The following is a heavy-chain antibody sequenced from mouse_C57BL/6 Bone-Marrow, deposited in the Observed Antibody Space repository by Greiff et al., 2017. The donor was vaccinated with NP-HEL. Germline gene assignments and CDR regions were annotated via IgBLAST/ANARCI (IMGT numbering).Heavy chain of an antibody. J-gene: IGHJ3*01. Sequence: EVQLKESGPGLVKPSQSLSLTCSVTGYSITSGYYWNWIRQFPGNKLEWMGYISYDGSNNYNPSLKNRISITRDTSKNQFFLKLNSVTTEDTATYYCAKTAQATFAYWGQGTLVTVSA. CDR1: GYSITSGYY. CDR3: AKTAQATFAY. V-gene: IGHV3-6*01. D-gene: IGHD3-2*02. CDR2: ISYDGSN.